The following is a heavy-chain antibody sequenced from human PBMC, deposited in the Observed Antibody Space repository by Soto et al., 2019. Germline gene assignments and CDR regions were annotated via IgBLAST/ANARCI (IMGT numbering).Heavy chain of an antibody. Sequence: QVQLVQSGAEVKKPGSSVKVSCKASGGTFSSYTISWVRQAPGQGLEWMGRIIPILGIANYAQKFQGRVTITADKSTNTAYMELSRLGSEDTAVYYCATDKDDYGDYGLDYWGQGTLVTVSS. CDR2: IIPILGIA. D-gene: IGHD4-17*01. J-gene: IGHJ4*02. CDR1: GGTFSSYT. V-gene: IGHV1-69*02. CDR3: ATDKDDYGDYGLDY.